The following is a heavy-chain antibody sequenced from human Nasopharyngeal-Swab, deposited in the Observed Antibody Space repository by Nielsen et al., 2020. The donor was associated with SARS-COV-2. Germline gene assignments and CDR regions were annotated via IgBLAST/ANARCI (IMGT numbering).Heavy chain of an antibody. J-gene: IGHJ3*02. Sequence: GASLKISCAASGFTFNNFYMQWVRQVPGKGLMWVSRISSDGRRTTYADSVKGRFTISRDNAKNTLYLQMSSLRTEDTAIYHCTRDGGSYSISWSAFDMWGQGTKVTVSS. CDR2: ISSDGRRT. CDR1: GFTFNNFY. D-gene: IGHD6-13*01. CDR3: TRDGGSYSISWSAFDM. V-gene: IGHV3-74*03.